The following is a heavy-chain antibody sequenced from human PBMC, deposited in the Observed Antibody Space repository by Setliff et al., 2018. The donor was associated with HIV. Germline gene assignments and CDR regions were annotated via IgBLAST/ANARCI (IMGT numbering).Heavy chain of an antibody. CDR3: ARLVQVPEWPGMDV. J-gene: IGHJ6*02. V-gene: IGHV4-4*07. D-gene: IGHD3-3*01. CDR1: GGSISNYY. CDR2: IQTSGRT. Sequence: KPSETLSLTCTVSGGSISNYYWSWIRQPAGKGLEWIGRIQTSGRTNNNPSLKSRLTISLDTSNTQFSLKLSSVTAAETAVYFCARLVQVPEWPGMDVWGQGTAVTVSS.